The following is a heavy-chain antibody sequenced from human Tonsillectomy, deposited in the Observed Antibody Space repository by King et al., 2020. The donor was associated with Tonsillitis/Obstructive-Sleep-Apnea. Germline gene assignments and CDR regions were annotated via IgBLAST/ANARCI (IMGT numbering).Heavy chain of an antibody. CDR3: ATSTLRFLEWLAYFDY. D-gene: IGHD3-3*01. V-gene: IGHV1-24*01. CDR1: GYTLTELS. CDR2: FDPEDGET. Sequence: DQLVQSGAEVKKPGASVKVSCKVSGYTLTELSMHWVRQAPGKGLEWMGGFDPEDGETIYAQKFQGRVTMTEDTSKDTAYMEVSSLRSEDTAVYYCATSTLRFLEWLAYFDYWGQGTLVTVSS. J-gene: IGHJ4*02.